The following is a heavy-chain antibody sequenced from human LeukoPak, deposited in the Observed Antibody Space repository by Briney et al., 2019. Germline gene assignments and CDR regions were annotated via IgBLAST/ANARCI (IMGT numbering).Heavy chain of an antibody. D-gene: IGHD3-10*01. CDR1: GGSISNYY. V-gene: IGHV4-59*01. Sequence: SETLSLTCTVSGGSISNYYWSWIRQPPGKGLEWIGYIYYSGSTNYNPSLKSRVTISVDTSKNQFSLKLSSVTAADTAVYYCARSMVRGVIYGMDVWGQGTTVTVSS. CDR3: ARSMVRGVIYGMDV. CDR2: IYYSGST. J-gene: IGHJ6*02.